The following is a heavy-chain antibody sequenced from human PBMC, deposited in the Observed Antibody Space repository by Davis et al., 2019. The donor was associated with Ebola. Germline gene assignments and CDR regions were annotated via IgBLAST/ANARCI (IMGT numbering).Heavy chain of an antibody. D-gene: IGHD1-26*01. CDR3: AKDIRSRELLWVYYYYYGMDV. CDR2: ISGDGGST. V-gene: IGHV3-43*02. CDR1: GFTFDDYA. J-gene: IGHJ6*02. Sequence: GESLKISSAASGFTFDDYAMHWVRQAPGKGLEWVSLISGDGGSTYYADSVKGRFTISRDNSKNSLYLQMNSLRTEDTALYYCAKDIRSRELLWVYYYYYGMDVWGQGTTVTVSS.